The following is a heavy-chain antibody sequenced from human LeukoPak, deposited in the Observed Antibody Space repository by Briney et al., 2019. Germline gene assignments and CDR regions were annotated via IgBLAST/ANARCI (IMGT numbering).Heavy chain of an antibody. J-gene: IGHJ4*02. CDR2: IYYSGST. Sequence: KTSETPSLTCTVSGGSVSSGSYYWSWIRQPPGKGLEWIGYIYYSGSTNYNPSLKSRVTISVDTSKNQFSLKLSSVTAADTAVYYCARGRDGYNFDFNWGQGTLVTVSS. CDR1: GGSVSSGSYY. V-gene: IGHV4-61*01. D-gene: IGHD5-24*01. CDR3: ARGRDGYNFDFN.